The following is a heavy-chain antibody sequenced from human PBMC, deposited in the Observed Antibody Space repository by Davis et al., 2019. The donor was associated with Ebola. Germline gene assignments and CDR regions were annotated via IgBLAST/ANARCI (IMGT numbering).Heavy chain of an antibody. CDR2: INPSGGST. Sequence: AASVKVSCKASGYTFTSYYMHWVRQAPGQGLEWMGIINPSGGSTSYAQKFQGRVTMTRDTSTSTVYMELSSLRSEDTAVYYCARVAVTYYGSGSPLNDAFDIWGQGTMVTVSS. CDR3: ARVAVTYYGSGSPLNDAFDI. V-gene: IGHV1-46*01. D-gene: IGHD3-10*01. CDR1: GYTFTSYY. J-gene: IGHJ3*02.